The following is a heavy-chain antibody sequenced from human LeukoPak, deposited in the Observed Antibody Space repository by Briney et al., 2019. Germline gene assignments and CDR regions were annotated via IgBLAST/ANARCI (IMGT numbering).Heavy chain of an antibody. CDR3: ARDYGDYLSNWFDP. Sequence: ASVKVSCKASGYTFTGYYVHWVRQAPGQRLEWMGWINPNSGGTNYAQKFQGRVTMTRDTSISTAYMELSRLRSDDTAVYYCARDYGDYLSNWFDPWGQGTLVTVSS. J-gene: IGHJ5*02. V-gene: IGHV1-2*02. CDR1: GYTFTGYY. D-gene: IGHD4-17*01. CDR2: INPNSGGT.